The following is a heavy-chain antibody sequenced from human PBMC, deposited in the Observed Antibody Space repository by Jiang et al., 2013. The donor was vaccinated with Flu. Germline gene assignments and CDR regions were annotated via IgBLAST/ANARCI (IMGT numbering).Heavy chain of an antibody. D-gene: IGHD6-19*01. J-gene: IGHJ6*02. Sequence: YYTDSVKGRFTISRDNLKKTLYLQMNGLRVEDTAVYYCAKVLGIMAVAGTFYYYGMDVWGQGTTVTVSS. V-gene: IGHV3-30*02. CDR3: AKVLGIMAVAGTFYYYGMDV.